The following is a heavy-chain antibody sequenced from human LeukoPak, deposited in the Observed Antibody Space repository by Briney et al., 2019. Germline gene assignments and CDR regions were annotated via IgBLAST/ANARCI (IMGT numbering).Heavy chain of an antibody. CDR1: GFTFSSFA. D-gene: IGHD3-22*01. CDR3: ARGFINIMGARSGYFDY. V-gene: IGHV3-30*04. Sequence: GGSLRLSCAASGFTFSSFAMHWVRQAPGKGLEWVAIISYDGTDKYYRDSVKGRFTISRDNAKNSLYLQMNSLRAEDTAVFYCARGFINIMGARSGYFDYWGQGTLVTVSS. J-gene: IGHJ4*02. CDR2: ISYDGTDK.